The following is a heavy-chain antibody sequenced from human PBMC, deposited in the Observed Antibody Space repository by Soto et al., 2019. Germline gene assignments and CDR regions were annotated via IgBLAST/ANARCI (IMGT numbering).Heavy chain of an antibody. CDR1: GASISSYY. V-gene: IGHV4-59*01. Sequence: SETLSLTCTVSGASISSYYWSWIRQPPGTPLEWIGYIYYSGSTNYNPSLKSRVTISVDMSKNQFSLKLRSVTAADTAVYYCARDRVVVGTTNYYYGMDVWGQGTTVTVSS. J-gene: IGHJ6*02. D-gene: IGHD1-26*01. CDR3: ARDRVVVGTTNYYYGMDV. CDR2: IYYSGST.